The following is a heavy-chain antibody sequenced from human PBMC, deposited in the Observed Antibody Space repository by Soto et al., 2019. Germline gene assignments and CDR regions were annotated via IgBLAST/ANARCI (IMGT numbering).Heavy chain of an antibody. Sequence: GGSLRLSCAASGFTLSSYSMNWVRQAPGKGLEWVSSISSSSSYIYYADSVKGRFTISRDNAKNSLYLQMNSLRAEDTAVYYCARYDSSGYYYFDYWGQGTLVTVSS. V-gene: IGHV3-21*01. CDR3: ARYDSSGYYYFDY. J-gene: IGHJ4*02. D-gene: IGHD3-22*01. CDR2: ISSSSSYI. CDR1: GFTLSSYS.